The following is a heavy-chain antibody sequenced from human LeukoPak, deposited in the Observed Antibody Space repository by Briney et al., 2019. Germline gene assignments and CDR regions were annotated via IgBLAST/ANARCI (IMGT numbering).Heavy chain of an antibody. CDR3: ARSLPYHYGSGSHNWFDP. CDR1: GGTFSSYA. Sequence: SVKVSCKASGGTFSSYAISWVRQAPGQGLERMGGIIPIFGTANYAQKFQGRVTITTDESTSTAYMELSSLRSEDTAVYYCARSLPYHYGSGSHNWFDPWGQETLVTVSS. D-gene: IGHD3-10*01. CDR2: IIPIFGTA. V-gene: IGHV1-69*05. J-gene: IGHJ5*02.